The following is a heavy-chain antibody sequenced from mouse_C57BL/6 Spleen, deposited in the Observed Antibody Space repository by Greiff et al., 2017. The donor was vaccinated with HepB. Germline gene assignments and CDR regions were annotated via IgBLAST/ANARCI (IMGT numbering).Heavy chain of an antibody. J-gene: IGHJ2*01. V-gene: IGHV1-82*01. CDR3: GRLDCDDFDR. Sequence: VQLQQSGPELVKPGASVKISCKASGYAFSSSWMNWVKQRPGKGLEWIGRIYPGDGDTNYNGKFKGKATLTADKSSSTAYMQLSSLTSEDSAVCFCGRLDCDDFDRWGQGTTLTVSS. CDR2: IYPGDGDT. CDR1: GYAFSSSW. D-gene: IGHD2-13*01.